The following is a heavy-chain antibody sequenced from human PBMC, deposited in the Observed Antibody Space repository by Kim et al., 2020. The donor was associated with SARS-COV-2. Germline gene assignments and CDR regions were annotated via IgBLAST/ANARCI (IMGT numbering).Heavy chain of an antibody. CDR1: GYSFTNYW. J-gene: IGHJ4*02. CDR3: ARRGHNDILTGKTTPTPLSY. D-gene: IGHD3-9*01. V-gene: IGHV5-51*01. CDR2: IYPDDSDT. Sequence: GESLKISCKGSGYSFTNYWIAWVRQMPGKGLEWMGIIYPDDSDTKYSPSFQGQVTITADKSTNTAYLQWSSLKASDTAMYYCARRGHNDILTGKTTPTPLSYWGQGALVIVSS.